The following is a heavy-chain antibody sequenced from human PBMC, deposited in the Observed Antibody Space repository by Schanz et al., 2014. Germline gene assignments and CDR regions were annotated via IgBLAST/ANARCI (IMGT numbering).Heavy chain of an antibody. J-gene: IGHJ6*02. Sequence: VQLLESGGGLVQPGGSLRLSCAAYGFTLSSYAMHWVRQAPGKGLEWVAVISYDGSNKYYADSVKGRFTISRDNSENTLYLQMNSLSADDTAVFYCAKGMGYCSGGTCYDYYYYGLDVWGQGTTVTDSS. V-gene: IGHV3-30-3*01. D-gene: IGHD2-15*01. CDR1: GFTLSSYA. CDR2: ISYDGSNK. CDR3: AKGMGYCSGGTCYDYYYYGLDV.